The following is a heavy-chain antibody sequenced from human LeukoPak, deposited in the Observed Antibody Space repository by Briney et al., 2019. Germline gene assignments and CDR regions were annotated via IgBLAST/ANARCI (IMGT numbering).Heavy chain of an antibody. Sequence: GESLKISCKGSGYSFTSYWIGWVRQMPGKGLEWMGIIYPGDSDTRYSPSFQGQVTISADKSISTAYLQWSSLKASDTAMYYCAGLPRDYYDSSGYYWRYFDYWGQGTLVTVSS. V-gene: IGHV5-51*01. J-gene: IGHJ4*02. CDR2: IYPGDSDT. CDR3: AGLPRDYYDSSGYYWRYFDY. CDR1: GYSFTSYW. D-gene: IGHD3-22*01.